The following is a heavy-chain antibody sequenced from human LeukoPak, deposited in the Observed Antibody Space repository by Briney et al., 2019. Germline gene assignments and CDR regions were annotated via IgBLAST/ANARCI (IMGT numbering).Heavy chain of an antibody. D-gene: IGHD2-21*02. Sequence: GGSLRLSCAASGFTFDDYGMSWVRQAPGKGLEWVSCINWNGGSTGYADSVKGRFTISRDNAKNSLYLQMNSLRAEDTALYYCARVAYCGGDCYTDYYYYYMDVWGKGTTVTVSS. V-gene: IGHV3-20*04. CDR1: GFTFDDYG. CDR2: INWNGGST. CDR3: ARVAYCGGDCYTDYYYYYMDV. J-gene: IGHJ6*03.